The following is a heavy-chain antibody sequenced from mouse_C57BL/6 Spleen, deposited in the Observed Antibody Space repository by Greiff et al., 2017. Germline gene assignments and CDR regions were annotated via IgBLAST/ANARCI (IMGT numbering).Heavy chain of an antibody. V-gene: IGHV3-6*01. CDR1: GYSITSGYY. CDR2: ISYDGSN. D-gene: IGHD2-3*01. CDR3: ARDYGYYPYYYAMDY. J-gene: IGHJ4*01. Sequence: EVQRVESGPGLVKPSQSLSLTCSVTGYSITSGYYWNWIRQFPGNKLEWMGYISYDGSNNYNPSLKNRISITRDTSKNQFFLKLNSVTTEDTATYYCARDYGYYPYYYAMDYWGQGTSVTVSS.